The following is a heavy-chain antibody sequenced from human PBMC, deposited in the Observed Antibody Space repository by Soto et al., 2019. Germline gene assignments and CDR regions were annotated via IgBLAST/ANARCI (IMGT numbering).Heavy chain of an antibody. CDR1: GYTFTSYA. CDR2: INAGNGNT. CDR3: ARSIVVVTALDY. V-gene: IGHV1-3*05. Sequence: QVQLVQSGAEEKKPGASVKVSCKASGYTFTSYAMHWVRQAPGQRREWMGWINAGNGNTKYSQKLQGRVTITRDTSASTGYMELSSVRSEDTAVYYCARSIVVVTALDYWGQGTLVTVSS. D-gene: IGHD2-21*02. J-gene: IGHJ4*02.